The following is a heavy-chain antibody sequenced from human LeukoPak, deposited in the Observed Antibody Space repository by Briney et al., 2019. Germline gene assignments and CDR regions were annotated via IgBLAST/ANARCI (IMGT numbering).Heavy chain of an antibody. J-gene: IGHJ4*02. CDR2: IYYSGST. CDR1: GGSISSYY. V-gene: IGHV4-39*01. Sequence: SETLSLTCTVSGGSISSYYWSWIRQPPGKGLEWIGSIYYSGSTYYNPSLKSRVTISVDTSKNQFSLKLSSVTAADTAVYYCARGDGYNGFDYWGQGTLVTVSS. CDR3: ARGDGYNGFDY. D-gene: IGHD5-24*01.